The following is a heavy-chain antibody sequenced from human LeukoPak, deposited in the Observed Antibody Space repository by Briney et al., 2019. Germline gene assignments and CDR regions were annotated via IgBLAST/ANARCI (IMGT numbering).Heavy chain of an antibody. CDR2: INHSGSA. Sequence: PSETLSLTCAVSGGSFSGYYWTWIRQPPGKGLEWIGEINHSGSANYNPSLKSRVTISLDTSKNQFSLKLSSVTAADTAVYYCARGLSSSWRYPGYWGQGTLVTVSS. V-gene: IGHV4-34*01. D-gene: IGHD6-13*01. CDR3: ARGLSSSWRYPGY. J-gene: IGHJ4*02. CDR1: GGSFSGYY.